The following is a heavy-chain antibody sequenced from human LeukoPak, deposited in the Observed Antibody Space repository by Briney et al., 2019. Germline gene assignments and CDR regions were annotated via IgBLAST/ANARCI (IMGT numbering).Heavy chain of an antibody. CDR2: IYHSGST. CDR3: ARLGYDSSGYYYESQH. CDR1: GGSISSSNW. D-gene: IGHD3-22*01. Sequence: PSGTLSLTCAVSGGSISSSNWWSWVRQPPGKGLEWIGEIYHSGSTNYNPSLKSRVTISVDTSKNQFSLKLSSVTAADTAVYYCARLGYDSSGYYYESQHWGQGTLVTVSS. J-gene: IGHJ1*01. V-gene: IGHV4-4*02.